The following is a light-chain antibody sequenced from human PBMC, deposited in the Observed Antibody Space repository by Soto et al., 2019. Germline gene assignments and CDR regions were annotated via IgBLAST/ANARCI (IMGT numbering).Light chain of an antibody. CDR3: QQYGSSPGT. Sequence: EIVVTQSPGTLSLSPGERATLSCRASQSVTSLYLAWYQQKPGQAPRLLIFGASIRDTGIPDRFSGSGSGTDFTLTISRLESEDFAVYYCQQYGSSPGTFGQGTKVDIK. CDR2: GAS. CDR1: QSVTSLY. V-gene: IGKV3-20*01. J-gene: IGKJ1*01.